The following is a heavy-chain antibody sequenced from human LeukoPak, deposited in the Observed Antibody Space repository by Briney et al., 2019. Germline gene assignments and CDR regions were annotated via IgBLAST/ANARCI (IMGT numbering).Heavy chain of an antibody. D-gene: IGHD5-18*01. J-gene: IGHJ4*02. CDR3: PSRLSHTADHF. CDR2: ASYRGTP. CDR1: GGFVSATDYF. V-gene: IGHV4-39*01. Sequence: AETLSLTCEVSGGFVSATDYFWGWIRQTPGKGLEGIGSASYRGTPYYNPSLQSGVTVSLETYKHQVSLRLSSVTPTDSALYYCPSRLSHTADHFWSQGLRVTVSS.